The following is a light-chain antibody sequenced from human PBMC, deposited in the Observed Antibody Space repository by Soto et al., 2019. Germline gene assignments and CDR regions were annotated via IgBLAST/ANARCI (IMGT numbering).Light chain of an antibody. CDR2: DVT. CDR1: STDIGAYDY. V-gene: IGLV2-14*01. J-gene: IGLJ2*01. Sequence: QSALTQPASVSGSPGQSITISCTGSSTDIGAYDYVSWYQQHPGKPPKLMIYDVTNRSSGVSNRFSGSKSGSTAPLTICGLQAEDEASYYCNSYTSSGALVFGGGTKLTVL. CDR3: NSYTSSGALV.